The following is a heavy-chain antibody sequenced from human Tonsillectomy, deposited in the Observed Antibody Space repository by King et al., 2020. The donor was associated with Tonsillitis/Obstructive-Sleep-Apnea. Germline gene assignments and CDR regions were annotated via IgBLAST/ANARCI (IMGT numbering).Heavy chain of an antibody. CDR1: GFTFRNYG. CDR2: ILYEGSKT. CDR3: AKDELELARSSCCWFHY. V-gene: IGHV3-30*18. D-gene: IGHD1-26*01. Sequence: GQLVQSGGGVVQPGRSLRLSCAASGFTFRNYGMHWVRQAPGKGLEWVAVILYEGSKTYYADSVRGRFTISRDNSKNTLYLHMNRLRTEDTAMYFCAKDELELARSSCCWFHYWGQGTLVTVAS. J-gene: IGHJ4*02.